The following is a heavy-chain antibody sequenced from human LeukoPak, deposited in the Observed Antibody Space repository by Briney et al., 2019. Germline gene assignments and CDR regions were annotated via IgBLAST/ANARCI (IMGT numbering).Heavy chain of an antibody. CDR3: ATPGRDGYNWDYFDY. D-gene: IGHD5-24*01. CDR1: GYTFTGYY. J-gene: IGHJ4*02. CDR2: INPNSGGT. Sequence: ASVKVSCKASGYTFTGYYMHWVRQAPGQGLEWMGRINPNSGGTNYAQNFHGRVTMTRDTSISTAYLDLSRLSSDDTAVYYCATPGRDGYNWDYFDYWGQGTLVTVSS. V-gene: IGHV1-2*06.